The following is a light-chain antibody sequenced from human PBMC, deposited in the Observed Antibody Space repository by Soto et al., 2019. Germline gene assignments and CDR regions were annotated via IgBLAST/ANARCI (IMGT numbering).Light chain of an antibody. J-gene: IGKJ4*01. V-gene: IGKV1-8*01. CDR2: AAS. Sequence: AIRMTQSPSSFSASTGDRVTITCRASQGISSNLAWYQQKPGKAPKLLIYAASTLQSGVPSRFSGNGSGTDFTLTISCLQSEDFATYYCKQYYSYPLTFGGGTKVDIK. CDR3: KQYYSYPLT. CDR1: QGISSN.